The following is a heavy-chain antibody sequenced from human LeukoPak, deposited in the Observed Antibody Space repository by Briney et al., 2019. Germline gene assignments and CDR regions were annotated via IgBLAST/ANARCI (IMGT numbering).Heavy chain of an antibody. Sequence: SETLSLTCTVSGGSISSYYWSWIRQPPGKGLEWIGSIYYSGSTYYNPSLKSRVTISVDTSKNQFSLKLSSVTAADTAVYYCARQGLQYRPGFDPWGQGTLVTVSS. CDR3: ARQGLQYRPGFDP. D-gene: IGHD4-11*01. CDR2: IYYSGST. CDR1: GGSISSYY. J-gene: IGHJ5*02. V-gene: IGHV4-39*01.